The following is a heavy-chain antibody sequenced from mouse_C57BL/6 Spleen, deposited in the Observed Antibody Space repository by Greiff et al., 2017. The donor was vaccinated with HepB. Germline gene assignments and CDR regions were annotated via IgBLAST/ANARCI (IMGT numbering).Heavy chain of an antibody. D-gene: IGHD1-1*01. Sequence: QVQLQHPGAELVRPGSSVKLSCKASGYTFTSYWMDWVKQRPGQGLEWIGNIYPSDSETHYNQKFKDKATLTVDKSSSTAYMQLSSLTSEDSAVYYCRIYYYGSSYYYFDYWGQGTTLTVSS. J-gene: IGHJ2*01. CDR1: GYTFTSYW. CDR2: IYPSDSET. V-gene: IGHV1-61*01. CDR3: RIYYYGSSYYYFDY.